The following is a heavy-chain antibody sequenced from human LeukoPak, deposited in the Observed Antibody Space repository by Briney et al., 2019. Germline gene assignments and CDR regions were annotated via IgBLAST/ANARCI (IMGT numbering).Heavy chain of an antibody. V-gene: IGHV3-48*01. J-gene: IGHJ5*02. CDR2: ISSSSSTK. CDR3: ARDRLRLGESDRSPFDP. D-gene: IGHD3-16*01. CDR1: GFMFSSYG. Sequence: GGSLRLSCAASGFMFSSYGMNWVRQAPGKGLEWVSYISSSSSTKYYADSVKGRFIISRDNAKNSLYLQMNSLRAEDTAVYFCARDRLRLGESDRSPFDPWGQGTLVTVSS.